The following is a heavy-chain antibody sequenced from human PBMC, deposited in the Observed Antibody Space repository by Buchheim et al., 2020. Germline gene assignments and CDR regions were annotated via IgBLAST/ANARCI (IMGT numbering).Heavy chain of an antibody. J-gene: IGHJ5*02. CDR1: GYTFTSYY. D-gene: IGHD3-22*01. Sequence: QVQLVQSGAEVKKPGASVKVSCKASGYTFTSYYMHWVRQAPGQGLEWMGIINPSGGSTRYAQKFQGRVTMTRDTSTSTVYMELSSLRSEDTAVYYCARDGGDYYDSSGYYYGWFDPWGQGTL. CDR2: INPSGGST. CDR3: ARDGGDYYDSSGYYYGWFDP. V-gene: IGHV1-46*01.